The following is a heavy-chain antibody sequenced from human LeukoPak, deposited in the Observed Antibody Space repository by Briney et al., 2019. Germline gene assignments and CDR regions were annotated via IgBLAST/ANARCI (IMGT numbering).Heavy chain of an antibody. CDR2: IRGSGGST. CDR3: AKDRLVATTRVDYFDY. V-gene: IGHV3-23*01. J-gene: IGHJ4*02. Sequence: RGSLRLSSAASGVTFSVFAMSCGSEGPGEGLGRGSAIRGSGGSTYTADSVKGRLTISRDNSKNTLYLQMNSLRAEDTAVYYCAKDRLVATTRVDYFDYWGQGTLVTVSS. D-gene: IGHD5-12*01. CDR1: GVTFSVFA.